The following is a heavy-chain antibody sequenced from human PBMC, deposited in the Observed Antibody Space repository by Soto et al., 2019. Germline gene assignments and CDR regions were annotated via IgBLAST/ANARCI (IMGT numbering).Heavy chain of an antibody. CDR1: GTTFSNYA. J-gene: IGHJ4*02. D-gene: IGHD3-22*01. CDR3: VRGPDYEGYFDY. V-gene: IGHV1-69*13. CDR2: IILPFGTP. Sequence: ASVKVSCNASGTTFSNYAIGWVRQAPGQGLEWMGGIILPFGTPNYAQKFQGRVTISADESMTTAYMELRGLRSEDTAVYYCVRGPDYEGYFDYWGQGTLVTVSS.